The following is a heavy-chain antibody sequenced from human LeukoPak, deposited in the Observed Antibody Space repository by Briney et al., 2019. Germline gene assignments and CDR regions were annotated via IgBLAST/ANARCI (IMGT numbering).Heavy chain of an antibody. D-gene: IGHD5-18*01. Sequence: SETLSLTCTVSGGSISSGGYYWSWIRQPPGKGLEWIGYIYYSGSTYYNPSLKSRVTISVDTSKNQFSLKLSSVTAADTAVYYCASTVDTAMGNWFDPWGQGTLVTVSS. CDR2: IYYSGST. CDR1: GGSISSGGYY. CDR3: ASTVDTAMGNWFDP. J-gene: IGHJ5*02. V-gene: IGHV4-30-4*01.